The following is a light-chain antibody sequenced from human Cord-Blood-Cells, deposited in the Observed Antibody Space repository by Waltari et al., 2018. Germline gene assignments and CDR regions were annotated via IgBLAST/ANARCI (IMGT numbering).Light chain of an antibody. CDR1: SSDVGGYTY. CDR3: SSYTSSSTGV. J-gene: IGLJ2*01. V-gene: IGLV2-14*01. Sequence: QSALTQPASVSGSPGPSITISCPVTSSDVGGYTYVSGYHQHPGKAPKLMIYDVSKRRSGVSNRFSGSKTGNTASLTISGLQAEDEADYYCSSYTSSSTGVFGGGTKLTVL. CDR2: DVS.